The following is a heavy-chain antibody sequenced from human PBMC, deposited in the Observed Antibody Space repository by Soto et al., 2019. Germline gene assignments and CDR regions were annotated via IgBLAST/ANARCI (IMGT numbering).Heavy chain of an antibody. CDR3: ARAFCSTAVCYYYFDL. CDR1: GFTFSTYA. CDR2: IYYDGSNK. J-gene: IGHJ4*02. D-gene: IGHD2-8*01. V-gene: IGHV3-33*01. Sequence: GGSMRLSCVASGFTFSTYAMHWVRQAPGKGLEWVAVIYYDGSNKYYGDSVKGRFSISRDNSKNTLYLQMNSLRAEDTAVYYCARAFCSTAVCYYYFDLWGQGTLVTVSS.